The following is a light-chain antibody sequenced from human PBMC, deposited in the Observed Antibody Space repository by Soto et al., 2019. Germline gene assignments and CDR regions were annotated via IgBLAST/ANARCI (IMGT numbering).Light chain of an antibody. J-gene: IGKJ1*01. Sequence: DIVMXXSPDSXXXSLGERATXXXXXSQSVXXXSNNKNFLAWYQQKPGQPPKLLIYGAFTRESGVPDRFSGSGSGTDFTLTISSLQAEDVAVYYCQQYYTPSRTFGQGTKVEIK. CDR1: QSVXXXSNNKNF. CDR2: GAF. CDR3: QQYYTPSRT. V-gene: IGKV4-1*01.